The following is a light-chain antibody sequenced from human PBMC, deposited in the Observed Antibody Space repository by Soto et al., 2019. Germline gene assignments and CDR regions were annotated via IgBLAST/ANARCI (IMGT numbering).Light chain of an antibody. CDR1: QSVSNNF. J-gene: IGKJ4*01. CDR2: GAS. CDR3: HQYSSSPLT. V-gene: IGKV3-20*01. Sequence: EIVLTQSPGTLSLSPGERSTLSCMASQSVSNNFLAWYQQKPGQAPRLFIYGASSRATGIPDRFSGSGSGTDFTLTIGRLEPEDFAVYYCHQYSSSPLTFGGGTKVDIK.